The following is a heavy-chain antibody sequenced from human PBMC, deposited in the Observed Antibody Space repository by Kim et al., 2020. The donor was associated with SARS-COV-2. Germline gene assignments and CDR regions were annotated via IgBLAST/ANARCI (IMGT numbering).Heavy chain of an antibody. J-gene: IGHJ4*02. CDR2: GSGT. D-gene: IGHD6-13*01. Sequence: GSGTVYADSVKCRFNISRDNAKNMLYLQMNSLRADDAAVYFCVRSAAAFDYWGQGTLVSVSS. V-gene: IGHV3-74*01. CDR3: VRSAAAFDY.